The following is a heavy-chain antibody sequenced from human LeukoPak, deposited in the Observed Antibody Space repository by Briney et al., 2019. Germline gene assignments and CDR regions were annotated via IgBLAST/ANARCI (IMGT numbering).Heavy chain of an antibody. CDR2: ISAYNSNT. CDR3: ARVLWFGETRNPIFEY. D-gene: IGHD3-10*01. CDR1: GYTFTING. J-gene: IGHJ4*02. Sequence: ASVKVSFKSSGYTFTINGISLMRQAPAQGLEWMGWISAYNSNTNYAQKVQGRVTMTTDTSTNTAYMELRSLTSDDRAVYYCARVLWFGETRNPIFEYWGQGTLVTVSS. V-gene: IGHV1-18*01.